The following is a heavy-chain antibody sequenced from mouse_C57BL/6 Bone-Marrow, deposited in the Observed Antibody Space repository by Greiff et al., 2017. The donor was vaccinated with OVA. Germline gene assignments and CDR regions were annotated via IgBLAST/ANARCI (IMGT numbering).Heavy chain of an antibody. D-gene: IGHD1-1*01. V-gene: IGHV1-58*01. J-gene: IGHJ1*03. Sequence: VHVKQSGAELVRPGSSVKMSCKTSGYTFTSYGINWVKQRPGQGLEWIGYIYIGNGYTEYNEKFKGKATLTSDTSSSTAYMQLSSLTSEDSAIYFCARYYYGSYWYFDVWGTGTTVTVSS. CDR2: IYIGNGYT. CDR3: ARYYYGSYWYFDV. CDR1: GYTFTSYG.